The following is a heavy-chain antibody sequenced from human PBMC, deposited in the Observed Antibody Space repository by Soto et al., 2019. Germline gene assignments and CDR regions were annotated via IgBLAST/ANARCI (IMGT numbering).Heavy chain of an antibody. D-gene: IGHD3-3*01. V-gene: IGHV1-24*01. CDR2: FDPEDGET. CDR1: GYTLTELS. Sequence: RASVKVSCKVSGYTLTELSMHWVRQAPGKGLEWMGGFDPEDGETIYAQKFQGRVTMTEDTSTDTAYMELSSLRSEDTAVYYCATDRSYYDFWSGYYGAFDIWGQGTMDTVSS. CDR3: ATDRSYYDFWSGYYGAFDI. J-gene: IGHJ3*02.